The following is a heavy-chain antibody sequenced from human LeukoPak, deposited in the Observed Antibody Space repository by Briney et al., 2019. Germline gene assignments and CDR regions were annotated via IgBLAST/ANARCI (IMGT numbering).Heavy chain of an antibody. V-gene: IGHV3-30*18. Sequence: GGSLRLSCAAFGFTFSSYGMHWVRQAPGKGLEWVALISYSGRNNYYADSVKGRFTISRDNSKNTLYLQVSSLRTEDTAVYFCAKDNRGYFDFWGQGTLVTVSS. CDR2: ISYSGRNN. CDR3: AKDNRGYFDF. D-gene: IGHD3-16*01. CDR1: GFTFSSYG. J-gene: IGHJ4*02.